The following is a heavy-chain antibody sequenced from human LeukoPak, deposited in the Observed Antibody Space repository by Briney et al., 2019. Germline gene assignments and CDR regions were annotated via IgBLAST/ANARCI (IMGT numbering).Heavy chain of an antibody. CDR2: ISYDGYDK. Sequence: SGGSLRLSCAASGFTFNDYAMYWVRQTPGKGLEWVTLISYDGYDKSYADSVRGRFTISRDNSKNSLYLQMNSLRAEDTAVYYCARDQSRNTNAFDIWGQGTMVTVSS. D-gene: IGHD1/OR15-1a*01. CDR3: ARDQSRNTNAFDI. V-gene: IGHV3-30-3*01. J-gene: IGHJ3*02. CDR1: GFTFNDYA.